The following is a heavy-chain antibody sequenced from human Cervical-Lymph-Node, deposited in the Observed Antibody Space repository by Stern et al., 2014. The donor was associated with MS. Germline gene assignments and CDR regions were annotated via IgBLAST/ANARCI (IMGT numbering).Heavy chain of an antibody. CDR2: IPPDDSDT. J-gene: IGHJ4*02. CDR1: GYIFTTSW. CDR3: ARGSQENKDQVPENYCHS. V-gene: IGHV5-51*06. Sequence: VQLVQSGAVVKKPGESLKISCQGSGYIFTTSWIGWVRQVPGKGLEWMGIIPPDDSDTRYSPSFKGQVHTSVGKSINTASLQWSSLKASDTAMYYCARGSQENKDQVPENYCHSWGQGTLVTVSS. D-gene: IGHD2-2*01.